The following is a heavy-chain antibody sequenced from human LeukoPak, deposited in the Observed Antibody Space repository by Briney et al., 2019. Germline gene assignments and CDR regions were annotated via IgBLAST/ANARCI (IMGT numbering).Heavy chain of an antibody. CDR3: ARGLSYYYGSGSYGKFDY. CDR1: GGSFSGYY. D-gene: IGHD3-10*01. J-gene: IGHJ4*02. V-gene: IGHV4-34*01. CDR2: INHSGST. Sequence: SETLSLTCAVYGGSFSGYYWSWIRQPPGKGLEWIGEINHSGSTNYNPSLKSRVTISVDTSKNQFSLKLSSVTAADTAVYYCARGLSYYYGSGSYGKFDYWGQGTLVTVSS.